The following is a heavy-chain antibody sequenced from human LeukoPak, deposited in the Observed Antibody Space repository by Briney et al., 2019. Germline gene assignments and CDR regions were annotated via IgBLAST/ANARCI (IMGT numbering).Heavy chain of an antibody. Sequence: SETLSLTCTVSGGSISTYYWNWIRQPPGKGLEWIGYIYHSGSTNYNPSLQSRVTISVDTSINQFSLKLNSVTAADTAVYYCARGGGDFWYLDLWGRGTLVTVSS. CDR3: ARGGGDFWYLDL. J-gene: IGHJ2*01. CDR2: IYHSGST. D-gene: IGHD4-17*01. V-gene: IGHV4-59*12. CDR1: GGSISTYY.